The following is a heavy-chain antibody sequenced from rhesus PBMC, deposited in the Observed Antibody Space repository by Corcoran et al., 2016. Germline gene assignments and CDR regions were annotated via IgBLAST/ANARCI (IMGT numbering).Heavy chain of an antibody. V-gene: IGHV1-180*01. CDR3: ATETGDTAGSAFDY. J-gene: IGHJ4*01. Sequence: QVQLVQSGSEIKQPGASVKLSCKASGYTFTSYYIHWVRQAPGQGLEWIRLISTYNDNKAYAQNFQDRVTITTDTSTGTGFMELSSLRSEDTAVYYCATETGDTAGSAFDYWGQGVLVTVSS. CDR1: GYTFTSYY. D-gene: IGHD5-42*01. CDR2: ISTYNDNK.